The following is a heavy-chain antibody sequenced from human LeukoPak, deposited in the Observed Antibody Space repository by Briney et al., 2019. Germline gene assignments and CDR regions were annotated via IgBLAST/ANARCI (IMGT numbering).Heavy chain of an antibody. CDR1: GGSISSYY. CDR3: ARRSYCGGDCYSSTHDAFDI. D-gene: IGHD2-21*02. Sequence: NTSETLSLTCTVSGGSISSYYWSWIRQPPGKGLEWIGYIYYSGSTNYNPSLKSRVTISVDTSKNQFSLKLSSVTAADTAVYYCARRSYCGGDCYSSTHDAFDIWGQGTMVTVSS. J-gene: IGHJ3*02. CDR2: IYYSGST. V-gene: IGHV4-59*08.